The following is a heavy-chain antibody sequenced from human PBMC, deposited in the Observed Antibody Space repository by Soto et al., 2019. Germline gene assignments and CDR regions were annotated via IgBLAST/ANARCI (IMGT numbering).Heavy chain of an antibody. D-gene: IGHD3-22*01. V-gene: IGHV1-69*01. J-gene: IGHJ3*02. CDR1: GGTFSSYA. Sequence: QVQLVQSGAEVKKPGSSVQVSCKASGGTFSSYAISWVRQAPGQGLEWMGGIIPIFGTANYAQKFQGRVTITGDEATSTAYMGLSSLRSEDTAVYYCARGHIDYYDSSGYDAFDIWGQGTMVTVSS. CDR3: ARGHIDYYDSSGYDAFDI. CDR2: IIPIFGTA.